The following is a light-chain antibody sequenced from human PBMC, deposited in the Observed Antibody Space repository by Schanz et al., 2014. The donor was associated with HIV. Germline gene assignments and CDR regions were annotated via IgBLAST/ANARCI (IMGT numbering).Light chain of an antibody. CDR1: QSVRSNY. V-gene: IGKV3-20*01. CDR2: GAS. J-gene: IGKJ4*01. Sequence: EIVLTQSPGTLSLSPGERATLSCRASQSVRSNYLAWYQQKPGQAPRLLIFGASIRTTGIPDRFSGSGSGTDFTLTITRLEPEDFAVYYCQYFGNSGGTFGGGTKVEIK. CDR3: QYFGNSGGT.